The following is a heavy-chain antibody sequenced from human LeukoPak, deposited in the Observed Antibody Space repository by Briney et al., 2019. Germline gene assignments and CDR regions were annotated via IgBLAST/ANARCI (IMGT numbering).Heavy chain of an antibody. Sequence: PSETLSLTCAVSGYSISSGYYWGWIRLPPGKGLEWIGSIYHSVSTYYNPSLKSRVTISVDTSKNQFSLKLSSVTAADTAVYYCAKGYSGSDAFDIWGQGTMVTVSS. CDR1: GYSISSGYY. CDR2: IYHSVST. J-gene: IGHJ3*02. CDR3: AKGYSGSDAFDI. V-gene: IGHV4-38-2*01. D-gene: IGHD2-15*01.